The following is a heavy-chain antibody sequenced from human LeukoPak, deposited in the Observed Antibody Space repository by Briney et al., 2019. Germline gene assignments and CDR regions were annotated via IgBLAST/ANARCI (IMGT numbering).Heavy chain of an antibody. Sequence: GESLKISCKGSGYSFTSYWIGWVRQMPGKGLEWMGIIYLGDSDTRYSPSFQGQVTISADKSISTAYLQWSSLKASDTAMYYCARHQDILTGYYRVAFDIWGQGTMVTVSS. V-gene: IGHV5-51*01. D-gene: IGHD3-9*01. J-gene: IGHJ3*02. CDR3: ARHQDILTGYYRVAFDI. CDR1: GYSFTSYW. CDR2: IYLGDSDT.